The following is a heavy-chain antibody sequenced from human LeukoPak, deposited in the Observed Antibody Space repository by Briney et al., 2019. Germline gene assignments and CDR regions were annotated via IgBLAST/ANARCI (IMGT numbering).Heavy chain of an antibody. J-gene: IGHJ3*02. CDR1: GGSISSSSYS. V-gene: IGHV4-39*01. CDR3: AAEPLQLERGDLDI. CDR2: MFYSGSS. Sequence: PSETLSLTCTVSGGSISSSSYSWGWLRQRPGKGLEGIGNMFYSGSSYYNSSVKSRVSISADTSKIQFSLKLSSVTAADTGVYYCAAEPLQLERGDLDIWGQGTMVTVSS. D-gene: IGHD1-1*01.